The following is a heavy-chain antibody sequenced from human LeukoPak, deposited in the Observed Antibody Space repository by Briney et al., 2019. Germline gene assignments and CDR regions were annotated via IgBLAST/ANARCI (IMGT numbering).Heavy chain of an antibody. D-gene: IGHD5-18*01. CDR1: GFTFSAYE. CDR2: ISSSDSTI. CDR3: ARTQGVYSYGYSPIDY. Sequence: GGSLRLSCAASGFTFSAYEMNWVRQAPGKGLEWVSYISSSDSTIYYADSVKGRFTISRDNAKNSLYVELNSLRAEDTAVYYCARTQGVYSYGYSPIDYWGQGTLVTVSS. V-gene: IGHV3-48*03. J-gene: IGHJ4*02.